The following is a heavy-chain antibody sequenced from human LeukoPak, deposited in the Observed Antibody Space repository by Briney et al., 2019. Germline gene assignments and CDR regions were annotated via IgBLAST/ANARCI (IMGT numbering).Heavy chain of an antibody. D-gene: IGHD3-10*01. CDR2: IKQDGSEK. CDR3: ARGRSGLDY. V-gene: IGHV3-7*04. CDR1: GFTFSSYW. Sequence: GGSLRLSCAGSGFTFSSYWMTWVRQAPGKGLEWVANIKQDGSEKYYVDSVKGRFTISRDNAKNSLYLQMNSLRAEDTAVYYCARGRSGLDYWGQGALVTVSS. J-gene: IGHJ4*02.